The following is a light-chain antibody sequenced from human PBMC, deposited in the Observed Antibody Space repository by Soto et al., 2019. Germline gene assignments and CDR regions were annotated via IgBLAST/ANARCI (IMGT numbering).Light chain of an antibody. CDR3: CSFAGSDSVV. CDR2: EVS. J-gene: IGLJ2*01. CDR1: SSDVAFYNS. V-gene: IGLV2-23*02. Sequence: QSALTQPASVSGSPGQSITISCTGTSSDVAFYNSVSWYQQSPGQAPKLLIYEVSKRPSGISNRFSGSKSGNTASLTISGLQAEDEADYYCCSFAGSDSVVFGGGTKLTVL.